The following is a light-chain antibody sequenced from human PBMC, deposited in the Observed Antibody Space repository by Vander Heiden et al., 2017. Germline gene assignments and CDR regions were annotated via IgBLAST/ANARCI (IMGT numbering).Light chain of an antibody. CDR3: QQYCNSLLT. CDR1: QSVGSSY. V-gene: IGKV3-20*01. CDR2: GAS. J-gene: IGKJ4*01. Sequence: EIVLTQSPGTLSLSPGEGATLSCRASQSVGSSYLAWYQQKPGQAPRLLIYGASSRATGIPDRFSGSGSGTDFTLTISRLEPEDFAVYYCQQYCNSLLTFGGGTKVEIK.